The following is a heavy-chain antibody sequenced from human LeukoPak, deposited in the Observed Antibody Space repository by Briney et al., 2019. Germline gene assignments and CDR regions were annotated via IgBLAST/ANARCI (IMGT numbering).Heavy chain of an antibody. D-gene: IGHD3-22*01. Sequence: GSSVKVSCKASGGTFSNYAISWVRQAPGQGLEWMGGIIPMFGVANYAQKFQGRVTITADKSTSIAYMELSSLRSEDTAVYYCARDSPTNYYDAGWGQGTLVTVPS. CDR2: IIPMFGVA. J-gene: IGHJ4*02. CDR3: ARDSPTNYYDAG. V-gene: IGHV1-69*17. CDR1: GGTFSNYA.